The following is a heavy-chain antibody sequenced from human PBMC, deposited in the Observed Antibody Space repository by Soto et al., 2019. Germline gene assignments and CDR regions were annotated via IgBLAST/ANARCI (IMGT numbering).Heavy chain of an antibody. CDR1: GFTFSSYG. J-gene: IGHJ4*02. CDR2: ISYDGSNK. D-gene: IGHD1-26*01. CDR3: AKGQLDGATDY. Sequence: GGSLRLSCAASGFTFSSYGMHWVRQAPGKGLEWVAVISYDGSNKYYADSVKGRFTISRDNSKNTLYLQMNSLRAEDTAVYYCAKGQLDGATDYWGQGTLVTVSS. V-gene: IGHV3-30*18.